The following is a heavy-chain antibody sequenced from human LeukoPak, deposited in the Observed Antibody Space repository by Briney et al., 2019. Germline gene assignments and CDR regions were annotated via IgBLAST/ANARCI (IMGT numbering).Heavy chain of an antibody. J-gene: IGHJ6*03. V-gene: IGHV1-2*02. CDR1: GYTFTGYY. Sequence: ASLKVSCKASGYTFTGYYMHWVRQAPGQGLEWMGWINPNSGGTNYAQKFQGRVTMTRDTSISTAYMELSRLRSADTAVYYCARGSSYGYYYYYYYMDVWGKGTTVTVSS. D-gene: IGHD5-18*01. CDR2: INPNSGGT. CDR3: ARGSSYGYYYYYYYMDV.